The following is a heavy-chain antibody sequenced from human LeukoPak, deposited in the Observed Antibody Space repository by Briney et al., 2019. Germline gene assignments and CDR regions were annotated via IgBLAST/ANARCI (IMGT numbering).Heavy chain of an antibody. J-gene: IGHJ4*02. Sequence: PSETLSLTCAVSGYSISSGYYWGWIRQPPGKGLEWIGSVYHSGNTYYNPSLKSRVTISVDTSKKQFSLKLSSVTAADTAVYYCARILPTNYGDYGFDYWGQGTLVTVSS. CDR2: VYHSGNT. V-gene: IGHV4-38-2*01. CDR1: GYSISSGYY. D-gene: IGHD4-17*01. CDR3: ARILPTNYGDYGFDY.